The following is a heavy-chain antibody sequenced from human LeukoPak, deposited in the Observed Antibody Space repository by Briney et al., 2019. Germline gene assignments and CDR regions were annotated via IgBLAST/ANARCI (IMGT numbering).Heavy chain of an antibody. Sequence: SVKVSCKASGGTFSSYAISLVRQAPGQGLEWMGGIIPIFGTANYAQKFQGRVTITADESTSTAYMELSSLRSEDTAVYYCARYCSSTSCYSFSYYGMDVWGQGTTVTVSS. V-gene: IGHV1-69*13. CDR3: ARYCSSTSCYSFSYYGMDV. J-gene: IGHJ6*02. D-gene: IGHD2-2*02. CDR2: IIPIFGTA. CDR1: GGTFSSYA.